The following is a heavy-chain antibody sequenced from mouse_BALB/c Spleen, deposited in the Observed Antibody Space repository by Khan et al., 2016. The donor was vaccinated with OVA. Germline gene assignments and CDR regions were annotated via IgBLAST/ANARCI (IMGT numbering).Heavy chain of an antibody. CDR3: ARDSYGYMGYFDY. CDR2: ISSGSNTT. D-gene: IGHD1-2*01. Sequence: EVELVESGGGLVQPGGSRKLSCAASGFTFSSFGMHWVRQAPEKGLEWVAYISSGSNTTYYAATLTGRFTISRDNPKNTLFLQMTSLRSEDTAMYYCARDSYGYMGYFDYWGQGTTLTVSS. CDR1: GFTFSSFG. V-gene: IGHV5-17*02. J-gene: IGHJ2*01.